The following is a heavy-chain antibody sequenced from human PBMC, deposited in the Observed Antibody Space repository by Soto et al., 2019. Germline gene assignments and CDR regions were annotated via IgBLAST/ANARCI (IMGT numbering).Heavy chain of an antibody. J-gene: IGHJ4*02. CDR1: GFTFSSYA. D-gene: IGHD6-19*01. Sequence: QVQLVESGGGVVQPGRSLRLSCAASGFTFSSYAMHWVRQAPGKGLEWVAVISYDGSNKYYADSVKGRFTITRDNSKNTLDLQMNSLRAEDTAVYYCARDKGIAVAGPLDYWGQGTLVTVSS. V-gene: IGHV3-30-3*01. CDR3: ARDKGIAVAGPLDY. CDR2: ISYDGSNK.